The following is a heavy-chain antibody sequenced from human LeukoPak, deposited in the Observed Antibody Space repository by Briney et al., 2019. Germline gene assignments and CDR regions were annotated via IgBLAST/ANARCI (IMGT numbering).Heavy chain of an antibody. V-gene: IGHV3-7*01. CDR2: IQQFGGEK. D-gene: IGHD3-22*01. J-gene: IGHJ4*02. Sequence: PGGSLRLSCAASGFTFSSYWMSWVRQAPGRGLEWVANIQQFGGEKNYVDSVKGRFTISRDNSKNTLYLQMNSLRAEDTAVYYCARDMYYYDSSGYSPFDYWGQGTLVTVSS. CDR3: ARDMYYYDSSGYSPFDY. CDR1: GFTFSSYW.